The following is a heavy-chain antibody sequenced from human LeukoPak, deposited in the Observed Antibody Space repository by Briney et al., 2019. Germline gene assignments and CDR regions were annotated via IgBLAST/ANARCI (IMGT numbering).Heavy chain of an antibody. CDR2: INHGGST. D-gene: IGHD4/OR15-4a*01. CDR3: ARRAGAYSHPYDY. J-gene: IGHJ4*02. V-gene: IGHV4-34*01. Sequence: KPSETLSLTCAVYGGSFSGYYWSWIRQPPGKGLEWIGEINHGGSTNYNPSLKSRVTISVDTSKNQFSLKLSSVTAADTAVYYCARRAGAYSHPYDYWGQGTLVTVSS. CDR1: GGSFSGYY.